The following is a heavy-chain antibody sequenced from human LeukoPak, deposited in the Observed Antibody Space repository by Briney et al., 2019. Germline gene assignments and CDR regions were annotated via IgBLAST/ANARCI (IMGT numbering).Heavy chain of an antibody. J-gene: IGHJ4*02. V-gene: IGHV1-69*05. CDR1: GGTFSSYA. CDR2: IIPIFGTA. CDR3: ARESKELLAFLDY. Sequence: SVKVSCKASGGTFSSYAISWVRQAPGQGLEWMGGIIPIFGTANYAQKFQGRVTITTDESTSTAYMELSSLRSEDTAVYYCARESKELLAFLDYWGQGTLVTVSS. D-gene: IGHD1-26*01.